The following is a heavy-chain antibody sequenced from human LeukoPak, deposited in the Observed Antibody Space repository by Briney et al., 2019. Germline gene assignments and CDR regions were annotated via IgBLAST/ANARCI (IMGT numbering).Heavy chain of an antibody. V-gene: IGHV3-23*01. Sequence: PGGSLRLSCAASGFAFSSYWMSWVRQAPGKGLEWVSAISGSGGSTYYADSVKGRLTISRDNSKNTLYLQMNSLRAEDTAVYYCAKTEDFWSGYYGYFDYWGQGTLVTVSS. CDR3: AKTEDFWSGYYGYFDY. J-gene: IGHJ4*02. D-gene: IGHD3-3*01. CDR1: GFAFSSYW. CDR2: ISGSGGST.